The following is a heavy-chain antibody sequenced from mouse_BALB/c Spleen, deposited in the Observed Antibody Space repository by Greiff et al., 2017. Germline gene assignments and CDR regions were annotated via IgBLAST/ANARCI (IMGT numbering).Heavy chain of an antibody. Sequence: VQLKESGGGLVKPGGSLKLSCAASGFTFSDYYMYWVRQTPEKRLEWVATISDGGSYTYYPDSVKGRFTISRDNAKNNLYLQMSSLKSEDTAMYYCARDTYYGYGFAYWGQGTLVTVSA. D-gene: IGHD1-2*01. CDR1: GFTFSDYY. CDR3: ARDTYYGYGFAY. CDR2: ISDGGSYT. J-gene: IGHJ3*01. V-gene: IGHV5-4*02.